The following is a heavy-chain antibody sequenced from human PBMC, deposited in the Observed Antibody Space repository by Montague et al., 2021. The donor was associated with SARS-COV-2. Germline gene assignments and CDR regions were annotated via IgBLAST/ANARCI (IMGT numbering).Heavy chain of an antibody. D-gene: IGHD3-22*01. CDR3: ARGAPTITMIVVVFTGAGWYFDL. CDR2: INHSGSI. CDR1: SGSFSGYY. Sequence: SETLSLTCAVYSGSFSGYYWTWIRQPPGKGLEWIGEINHSGSINYNPSLKSRVSISVDTSKSQFSLKLTSVTAAATAVYYCARGAPTITMIVVVFTGAGWYFDLWGRGTLVTVSS. V-gene: IGHV4-34*01. J-gene: IGHJ2*01.